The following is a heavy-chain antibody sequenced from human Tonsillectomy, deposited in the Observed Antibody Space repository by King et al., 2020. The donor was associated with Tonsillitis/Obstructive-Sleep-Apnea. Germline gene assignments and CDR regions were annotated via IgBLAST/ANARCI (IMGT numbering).Heavy chain of an antibody. CDR2: INHGGST. D-gene: IGHD2-2*01. J-gene: IGHJ4*02. Sequence: QVQLQQWGAGLLKPSETLSLTCAVYGGSFSGYYWSWIRQPPGRGLEWIGEINHGGSTNYNPSLKSRVTISLDTSKNQVSLKLSSVTAADTAVYYCARDDIVVASGAIPSYFDYWGQGTLVTVTS. V-gene: IGHV4-34*01. CDR1: GGSFSGYY. CDR3: ARDDIVVASGAIPSYFDY.